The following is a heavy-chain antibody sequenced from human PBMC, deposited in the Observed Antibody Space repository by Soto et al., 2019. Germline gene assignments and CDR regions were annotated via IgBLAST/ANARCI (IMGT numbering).Heavy chain of an antibody. CDR1: GDTFTDYY. CDR3: GGGGLVVVATAALDY. D-gene: IGHD2-21*02. V-gene: IGHV1-46*03. Sequence: QVQLVQSGAEVKKPGASVKVSCKASGDTFTDYYIHWVRQAPGQGLEWMGTVNPSGGHTTYAQHCLRRMVTTRDTSTRTLSMVLTSVTSEDTAVYYCGGGGLVVVATAALDYWGQGTLVTVSS. CDR2: VNPSGGHT. J-gene: IGHJ4*02.